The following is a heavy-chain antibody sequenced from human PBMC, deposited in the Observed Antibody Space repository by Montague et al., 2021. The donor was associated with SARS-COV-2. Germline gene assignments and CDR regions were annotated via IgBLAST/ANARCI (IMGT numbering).Heavy chain of an antibody. CDR3: ARDVPHYYGSGSYGYYYGMDV. CDR1: GFTFSSYA. Sequence: SLRLSCVASGFTFSSYAMYWVRQAPGKGLEWVAVISYAGSNKSYVDSVKGRFTISRDNSKNTLYLQMNSLRSEDTAVYYCARDVPHYYGSGSYGYYYGMDVWGQGTTVTVSS. D-gene: IGHD3-10*01. J-gene: IGHJ6*02. V-gene: IGHV3-30*04. CDR2: ISYAGSNK.